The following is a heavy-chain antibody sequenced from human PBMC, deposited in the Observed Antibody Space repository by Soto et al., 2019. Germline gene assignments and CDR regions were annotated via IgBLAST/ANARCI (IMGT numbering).Heavy chain of an antibody. CDR1: GFTFSSYA. CDR2: ISGSGGTT. Sequence: EVQLLESGGGLVQPGGSLRLSCAASGFTFSSYAMSWVRQAPGKGLEWASAISGSGGTTYYADSVKGRFTISRDNSKNTLYLQMNSLRAEDTAVYYCAKDTEEWVSVKGAFDIWGQGTMVTVSS. V-gene: IGHV3-23*01. J-gene: IGHJ3*02. D-gene: IGHD3-3*01. CDR3: AKDTEEWVSVKGAFDI.